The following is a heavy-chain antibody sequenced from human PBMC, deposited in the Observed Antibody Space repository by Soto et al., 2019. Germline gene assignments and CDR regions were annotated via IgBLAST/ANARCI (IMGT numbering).Heavy chain of an antibody. J-gene: IGHJ4*02. CDR1: GSIFSIYW. D-gene: IGHD3-16*01. CDR3: ARVGKFWGSLRDLDY. CDR2: INEDGSEK. Sequence: EVQVVESGGGLVQPGGSLRLSCAASGSIFSIYWMSWGRQAPGKGLEWVANINEDGSEKYYVDSVKGRFSISRDNAKNSLFLQMNSLRGEDTALYYCARVGKFWGSLRDLDYWGQGTLVTVSS. V-gene: IGHV3-7*01.